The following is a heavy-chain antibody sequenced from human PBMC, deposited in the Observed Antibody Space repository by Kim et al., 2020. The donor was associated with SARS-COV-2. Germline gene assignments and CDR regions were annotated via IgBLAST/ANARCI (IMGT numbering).Heavy chain of an antibody. V-gene: IGHV3-21*01. J-gene: IGHJ6*02. CDR2: ISSSSSYI. Sequence: GGSLRLSCAASGFTFSSYSMNWVRQAPGKGLEWVSSISSSSSYIYYADSVKGRFTISRDNAKNSLYLQMNSLRAEDTAVYYCASPNTTEIYYDILTGYSYYYYYGMDVWGQGTTVTVSS. CDR3: ASPNTTEIYYDILTGYSYYYYYGMDV. D-gene: IGHD3-9*01. CDR1: GFTFSSYS.